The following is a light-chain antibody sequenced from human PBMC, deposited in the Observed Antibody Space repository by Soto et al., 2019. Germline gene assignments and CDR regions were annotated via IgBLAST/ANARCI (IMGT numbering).Light chain of an antibody. Sequence: VVLTHSPGTLSLSPGEMATLSCRASQSVSSYLAWYQQKPGQAPRLLIYDASNRATGIPARFSGSGSGTDFTLTINSLQSEDFAVYYCQQHNNWPPLTFGPGTKVDIK. CDR3: QQHNNWPPLT. V-gene: IGKV3-11*01. J-gene: IGKJ3*01. CDR1: QSVSSY. CDR2: DAS.